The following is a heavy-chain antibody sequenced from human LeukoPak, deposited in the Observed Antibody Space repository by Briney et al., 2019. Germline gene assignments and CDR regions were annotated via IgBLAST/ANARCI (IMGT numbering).Heavy chain of an antibody. V-gene: IGHV3-23*01. Sequence: GGSLRLSCAASGFTLSSYTMSWVRQAPGKGLEWVSGISGSGGSTYYADSVKGRFTISRDNSKNTVYLQMNSLRAEDTAVYYCARDLTYSGRFDPWGQGTLVTVSS. J-gene: IGHJ5*02. D-gene: IGHD3-10*01. CDR1: GFTLSSYT. CDR3: ARDLTYSGRFDP. CDR2: ISGSGGST.